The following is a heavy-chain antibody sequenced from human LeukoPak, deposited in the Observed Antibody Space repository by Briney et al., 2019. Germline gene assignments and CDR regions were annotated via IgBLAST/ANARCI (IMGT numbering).Heavy chain of an antibody. CDR1: GGTFSSYA. CDR3: VRGSENWNDYNWFDP. D-gene: IGHD1-1*01. V-gene: IGHV1-69*06. J-gene: IGHJ5*02. Sequence: GSSVKVSCKASGGTFSSYAISWVRQAPGQGLEWMGGIIPIFGTANYAQKFQGRVTITADKSTSTAYMELSSLRSEDTAVYYCVRGSENWNDYNWFDPWGQGTLVTVSS. CDR2: IIPIFGTA.